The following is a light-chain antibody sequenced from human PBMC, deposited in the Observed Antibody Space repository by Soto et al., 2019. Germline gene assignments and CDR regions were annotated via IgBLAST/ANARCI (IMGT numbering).Light chain of an antibody. CDR2: DSS. Sequence: DIQMTQSPSSLSASVGDRVTIICRASQSINNSLSWYQQKPGKAPKLLIYDSSTLRNGVPSRFSGSGSGTDFTLTISSLQPEDCATYYCQQSYNAPRTLGPGTKLEIE. CDR1: QSINNS. J-gene: IGKJ2*01. CDR3: QQSYNAPRT. V-gene: IGKV1-39*01.